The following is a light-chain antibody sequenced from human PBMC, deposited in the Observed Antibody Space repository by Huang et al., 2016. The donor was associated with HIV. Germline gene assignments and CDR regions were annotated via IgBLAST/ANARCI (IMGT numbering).Light chain of an antibody. CDR1: QDIANY. J-gene: IGKJ2*01. CDR3: QQYNSFPLT. V-gene: IGKV1-16*02. Sequence: DIQMTQSPSSLSASVGDRVIITCRASQDIANYLVWFQQRPGQSPKSLIYAASTLLSGVPLKFSGSGSGTDFTLTINDLQPEDFVTYYCQQYNSFPLTFGQGTRLEIK. CDR2: AAS.